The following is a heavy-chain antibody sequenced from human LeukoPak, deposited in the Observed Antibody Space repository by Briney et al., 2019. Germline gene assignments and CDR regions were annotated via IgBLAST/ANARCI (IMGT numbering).Heavy chain of an antibody. V-gene: IGHV3-21*01. J-gene: IGHJ4*02. D-gene: IGHD3-22*01. CDR2: ISSGSTYI. CDR3: ASGGGVQPMIVVI. CDR1: GFTFSAYT. Sequence: GGSLRLSCAASGFTFSAYTIKWVRQAPGKGLEWVSSISSGSTYIHYADSVRGRFTISRDNAKNSLYLQMNSLRAEDTAVYYCASGGGVQPMIVVIWGQGTLVTVSS.